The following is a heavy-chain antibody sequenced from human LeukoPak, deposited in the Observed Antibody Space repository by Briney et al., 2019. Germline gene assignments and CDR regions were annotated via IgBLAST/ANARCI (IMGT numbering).Heavy chain of an antibody. J-gene: IGHJ4*02. CDR1: GFTFSSYA. CDR2: ISGSGGST. CDR3: AKVGLWFGELSYDY. V-gene: IGHV3-23*01. Sequence: GRSLRLSCAASGFTFSSYAMICVRQAPGKGLEWVSAISGSGGSTYYADSVKGRFTISRDNSKNTLYLQMNSLRAEDTAVYYCAKVGLWFGELSYDYWGQGTLVTVSS. D-gene: IGHD3-10*01.